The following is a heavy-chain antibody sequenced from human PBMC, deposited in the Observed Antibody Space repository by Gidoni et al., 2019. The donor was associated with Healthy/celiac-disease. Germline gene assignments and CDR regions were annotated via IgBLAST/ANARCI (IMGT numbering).Heavy chain of an antibody. CDR1: GFTFSSYS. V-gene: IGHV3-21*01. CDR2: ISSSSSYI. J-gene: IGHJ6*02. Sequence: EVQLVESGGGLVKPGGSLRLSCAASGFTFSSYSMNWVRQAPGKGLEWVSSISSSSSYIYYADSVKGRFTISRDNAKNSLYLQMNSLRAEDTAVYYCARADLRGYSGYDYSPGMDVWGQGTTVTVSS. D-gene: IGHD5-12*01. CDR3: ARADLRGYSGYDYSPGMDV.